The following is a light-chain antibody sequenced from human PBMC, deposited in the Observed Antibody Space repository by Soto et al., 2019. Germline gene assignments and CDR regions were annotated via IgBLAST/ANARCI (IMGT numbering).Light chain of an antibody. V-gene: IGKV1-5*03. Sequence: DIQSTQSPSTLSASPGHRVTRARRASQSISSYLAWYQQKPGKAPNLLIYKASNLASGVPSRFTGGGSGTDFTLTINSLQPDDSATYFCQQYNSYSYTFGQGTKV. CDR1: QSISSY. CDR2: KAS. CDR3: QQYNSYSYT. J-gene: IGKJ2*01.